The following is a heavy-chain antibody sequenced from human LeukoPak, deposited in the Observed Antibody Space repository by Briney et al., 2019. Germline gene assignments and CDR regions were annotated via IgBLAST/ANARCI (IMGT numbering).Heavy chain of an antibody. CDR3: ARASGSHYVLFFFDY. J-gene: IGHJ4*02. D-gene: IGHD1-26*01. CDR2: VYYSGST. Sequence: SETLSLTCTVSGDSISTYYWSWVRQPPGKGLEWIGYVYYSGSTTYNPSLRSRVTISVDPPKDQFSLKLTSVTAADTAVYYCARASGSHYVLFFFDYWGQGTPVTVSS. CDR1: GDSISTYY. V-gene: IGHV4-59*01.